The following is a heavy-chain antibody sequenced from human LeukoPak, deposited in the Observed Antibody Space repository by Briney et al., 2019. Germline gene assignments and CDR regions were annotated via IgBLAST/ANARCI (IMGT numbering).Heavy chain of an antibody. CDR3: AREHYYGSGTDY. CDR1: GGSIGSNSYY. J-gene: IGHJ4*02. V-gene: IGHV4-30-4*01. D-gene: IGHD3-10*01. Sequence: SETLSLTCTVSGGSIGSNSYYWGWIRQPPGKGLEWIGYIYYSGSTYYNPSLKSRVTISVDTSKNQFSLKLSSVTAADTAVYYCAREHYYGSGTDYWGQGTLVTVSS. CDR2: IYYSGST.